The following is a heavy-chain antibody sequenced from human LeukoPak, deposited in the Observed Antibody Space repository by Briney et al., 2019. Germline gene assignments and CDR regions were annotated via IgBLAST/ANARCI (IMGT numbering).Heavy chain of an antibody. D-gene: IGHD4-11*01. V-gene: IGHV3-53*01. CDR2: IYSGGST. J-gene: IGHJ3*02. CDR3: ARDWYNNSDAFDI. Sequence: PGGSLRLSCAASGFTVSSNYMSWVRQAPGKGLGWVSVIYSGGSTYYADSVKGRFTISRDNAKNSLYLQIHSLRAEDTAVYYCARDWYNNSDAFDIWGQGTMVTVSS. CDR1: GFTVSSNY.